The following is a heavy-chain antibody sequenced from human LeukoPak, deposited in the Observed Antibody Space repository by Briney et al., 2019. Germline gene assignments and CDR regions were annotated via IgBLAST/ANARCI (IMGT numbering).Heavy chain of an antibody. D-gene: IGHD3-10*01. V-gene: IGHV3-30*02. Sequence: GGSLRLSCAASGFSFSSYAMHWVRQAPGKGLEWVTFIRDDGSNKYHADSVKGRFTISRDNSKNTLYLQMNSLRAEDTAVYYCAKDRGSGTYSGGFDYWGQGTLVTVSS. J-gene: IGHJ4*02. CDR1: GFSFSSYA. CDR2: IRDDGSNK. CDR3: AKDRGSGTYSGGFDY.